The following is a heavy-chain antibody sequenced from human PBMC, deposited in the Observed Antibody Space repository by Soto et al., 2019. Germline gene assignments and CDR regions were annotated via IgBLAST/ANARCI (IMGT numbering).Heavy chain of an antibody. CDR1: GFTFSSYA. D-gene: IGHD3-9*01. Sequence: GGSLRLSCAASGFTFSSYAMHWVRQAPGKGLEWVAVISYDGSNKYYADSVKGRFTISRDNSKNTLYLQMNSLRAEDTAVYYCARVYYDILTGPYYYGMDVWGQGTTVTVSS. CDR3: ARVYYDILTGPYYYGMDV. J-gene: IGHJ6*02. V-gene: IGHV3-30-3*01. CDR2: ISYDGSNK.